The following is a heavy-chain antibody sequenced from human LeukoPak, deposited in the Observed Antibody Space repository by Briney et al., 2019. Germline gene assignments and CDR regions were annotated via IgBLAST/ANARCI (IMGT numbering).Heavy chain of an antibody. V-gene: IGHV4-59*01. CDR2: IYYSGST. CDR1: GGSISSYY. Sequence: SETLSLTCTVSGGSISSYYWSWIRQPPGKGLEWIGYIYYSGSTNYNPSLKSRVTISVDTSKNQFSLKLSSVTAADTAVYYCASSAGTAMVVYWGQGTLVTVSS. J-gene: IGHJ4*02. D-gene: IGHD5-18*01. CDR3: ASSAGTAMVVY.